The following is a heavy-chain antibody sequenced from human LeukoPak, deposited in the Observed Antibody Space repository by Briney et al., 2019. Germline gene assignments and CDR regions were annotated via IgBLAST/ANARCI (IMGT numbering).Heavy chain of an antibody. CDR3: ASYRIQRGDY. Sequence: GGSLRLSCAASGFTFSSYGMHWVRQAPGKGPEWVAVIWYDGSNKYYADSVKGRFTISRDNSKNTLYLQMNSLRAEDTAVYYCASYRIQRGDYWGQGTLVTVSS. J-gene: IGHJ4*02. CDR1: GFTFSSYG. CDR2: IWYDGSNK. D-gene: IGHD5-18*01. V-gene: IGHV3-33*01.